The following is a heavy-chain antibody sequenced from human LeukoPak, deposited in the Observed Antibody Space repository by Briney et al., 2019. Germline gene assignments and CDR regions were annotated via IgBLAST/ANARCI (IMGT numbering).Heavy chain of an antibody. D-gene: IGHD1-26*01. CDR3: AKEYTGTFSPFPSYFDN. CDR2: ISGSGGKT. J-gene: IGHJ4*02. Sequence: GGSLRLSCAASGFTFSSYGMSWVRQAPGKGLEWVSAISGSGGKTSYADFVKGRFTISRDNSKNTLYLQMNSLRAEDTAIYYCAKEYTGTFSPFPSYFDNWGQGTLVTVSS. CDR1: GFTFSSYG. V-gene: IGHV3-23*01.